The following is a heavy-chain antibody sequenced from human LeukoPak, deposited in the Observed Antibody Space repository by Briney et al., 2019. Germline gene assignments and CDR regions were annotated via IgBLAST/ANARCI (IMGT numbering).Heavy chain of an antibody. J-gene: IGHJ2*01. Sequence: GGSLRLSCAVSGLNFRSFWMSWVRQAPGKGLEWVANIKQDGGEKFYVDSVKGRFTISRDNAKNSLYLQMNSLRAEDSAVYFCARGFYFSMTELYYLDLWGRGTLVTVSS. V-gene: IGHV3-7*04. CDR1: GLNFRSFW. D-gene: IGHD2-8*01. CDR3: ARGFYFSMTELYYLDL. CDR2: IKQDGGEK.